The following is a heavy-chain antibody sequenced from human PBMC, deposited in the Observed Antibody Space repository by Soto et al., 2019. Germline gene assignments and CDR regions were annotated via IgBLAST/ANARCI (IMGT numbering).Heavy chain of an antibody. J-gene: IGHJ3*02. V-gene: IGHV1-18*04. Sequence: ASVKVSCMASGYTFTSYGISWVRQAPGQGLEWMGWISAYNGNTNYAQKLQGRVTMTTDTSTSTAYMELRSLRSDDTAVYYCARVPYYYDSSGYYYVGDAFDIWGQ. CDR3: ARVPYYYDSSGYYYVGDAFDI. CDR2: ISAYNGNT. D-gene: IGHD3-22*01. CDR1: GYTFTSYG.